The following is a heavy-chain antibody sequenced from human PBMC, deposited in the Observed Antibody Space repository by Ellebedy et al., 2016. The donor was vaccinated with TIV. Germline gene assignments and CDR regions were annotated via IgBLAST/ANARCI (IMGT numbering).Heavy chain of an antibody. J-gene: IGHJ4*02. D-gene: IGHD3-9*01. CDR2: IYPGDSDT. Sequence: GESLKISXKGSGYTFISYWIAWVRQMPGKGLEWMGIIYPGDSDTRYSPSFQGQVTVSVDKSISTAYLQWSSLKASDTAVYYCVRLGRAGYYNAPGDYWGQGTLVTVSS. CDR1: GYTFISYW. CDR3: VRLGRAGYYNAPGDY. V-gene: IGHV5-51*01.